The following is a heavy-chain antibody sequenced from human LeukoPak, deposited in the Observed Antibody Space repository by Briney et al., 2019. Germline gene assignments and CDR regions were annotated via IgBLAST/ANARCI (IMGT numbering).Heavy chain of an antibody. CDR2: IYYSGST. V-gene: IGHV4-39*07. CDR1: GGSISSSSYY. CDR3: ARDMPVRGVIGYMDV. D-gene: IGHD3-10*01. J-gene: IGHJ6*03. Sequence: PSETLSLTCTVSGGSISSSSYYWGWIRQPPGKGLEWIGSIYYSGSTYYNPSLKSRVTISVDTSKNQFSLKLSSVTAADTAVYYCARDMPVRGVIGYMDVWGKGTTVTVSS.